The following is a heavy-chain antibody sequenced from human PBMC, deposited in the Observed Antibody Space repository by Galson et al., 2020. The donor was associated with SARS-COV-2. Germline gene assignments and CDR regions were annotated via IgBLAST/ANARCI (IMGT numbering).Heavy chain of an antibody. Sequence: GGSLRLSCAAAGFNFVNYAIHWVRQTPGKGLEWVSGIGWNGGSIDYADSVKGRFTISRDNAKKTVHLQMSSLRAEDTALYYCGCINMNQGDSPYWGQGALVTVSS. J-gene: IGHJ4*02. CDR2: IGWNGGSI. V-gene: IGHV3-9*01. D-gene: IGHD3-22*01. CDR3: GCINMNQGDSPY. CDR1: GFNFVNYA.